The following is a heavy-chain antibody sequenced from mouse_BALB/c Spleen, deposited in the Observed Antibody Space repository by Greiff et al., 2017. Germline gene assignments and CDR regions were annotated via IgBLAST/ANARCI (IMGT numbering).Heavy chain of an antibody. J-gene: IGHJ4*01. CDR1: GYSITSDYA. D-gene: IGHD2-3*01. Sequence: EVKLQESGPGLVKPSQSLSLTCTVTGYSITSDYAWNWIRQFPGNKLEWMGYISYSGSTSYNPSLKSRISITRDTSKNQFFLQLNSVTTEDTATYYCAKEALYDRGAMDYWGQGTSVTVSS. CDR2: ISYSGST. V-gene: IGHV3-2*02. CDR3: AKEALYDRGAMDY.